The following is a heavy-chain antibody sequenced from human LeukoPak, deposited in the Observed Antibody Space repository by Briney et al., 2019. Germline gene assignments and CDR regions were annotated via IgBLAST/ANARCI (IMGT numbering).Heavy chain of an antibody. CDR1: GFTFSSYA. V-gene: IGHV3-30*01. CDR2: ISYDGSNK. Sequence: GGSLRLSCAASGFTFSSYAMHWVRQAPGKGLEWVAVISYDGSNKYYADSAKALFSTSTNNSKNTVYLQMNSLRAEETALYYCTITMLRGVISGCFDYWGQGTLVTVSS. J-gene: IGHJ4*02. CDR3: TITMLRGVISGCFDY. D-gene: IGHD3-10*01.